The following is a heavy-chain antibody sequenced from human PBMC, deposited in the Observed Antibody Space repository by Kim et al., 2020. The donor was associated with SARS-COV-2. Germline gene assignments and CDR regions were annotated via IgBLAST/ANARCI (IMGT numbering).Heavy chain of an antibody. CDR3: ARLKSSYFDGSGQPWYYFDY. V-gene: IGHV5-10-1*01. CDR2: IDPSDSYT. D-gene: IGHD3-22*01. CDR1: GYSFTSYW. Sequence: GESLKISCKGSGYSFTSYWITWVRQMPGKGLEWMGRIDPSDSYTNYSPSFQGHVTFSADESISTAYLQWSSLKASDTAIYYCARLKSSYFDGSGQPWYYFDYWGQGALVTVSS. J-gene: IGHJ4*02.